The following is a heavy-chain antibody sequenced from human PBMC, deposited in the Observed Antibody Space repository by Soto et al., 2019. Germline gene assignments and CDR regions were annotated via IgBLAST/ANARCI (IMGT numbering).Heavy chain of an antibody. J-gene: IGHJ4*02. D-gene: IGHD5-12*01. CDR3: ARDQGDSGYDLRY. V-gene: IGHV3-33*01. CDR1: GFTFSNYG. Sequence: QVQLVESGGGVVQPGRSLRLSCAASGFTFSNYGMHWVRQAPGKGLEWVAVIWYDGSNKYYADSVKGRFTISRDNSKNTLYLQMNSLRAEDTAVYYCARDQGDSGYDLRYWGQGTLVTVSS. CDR2: IWYDGSNK.